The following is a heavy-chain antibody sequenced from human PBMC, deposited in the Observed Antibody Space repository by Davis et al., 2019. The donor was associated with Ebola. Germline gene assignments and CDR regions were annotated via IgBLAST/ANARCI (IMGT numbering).Heavy chain of an antibody. D-gene: IGHD6-19*01. CDR3: VTFLEQWLAY. CDR2: INPHNGNT. CDR1: GYTFTNYG. V-gene: IGHV1-18*04. J-gene: IGHJ4*02. Sequence: ASVKVSCKASGYTFTNYGITWVRQAPGQGLEWMGWINPHNGNTNYAQNVQGRVTMTTDTSTSTAYMEVGSLKSDDTAVYYCVTFLEQWLAYWGQGTLVTVSS.